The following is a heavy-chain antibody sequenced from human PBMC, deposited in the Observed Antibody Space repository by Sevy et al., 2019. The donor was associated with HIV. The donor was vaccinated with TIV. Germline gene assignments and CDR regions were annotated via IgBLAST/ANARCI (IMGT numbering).Heavy chain of an antibody. CDR1: GFTFSSNT. CDR3: APDDKYGWFGP. Sequence: GGSLRLSCAASGFTFSSNTMNWLRQAPGKGLEWVSSISSRSTYIFYADSVKGRFTISRDNSKKSLFLQMNSLRVEDTAVYYSAPDDKYGWFGPWGQGTPVSDSS. D-gene: IGHD2-2*01. CDR2: ISSRSTYI. J-gene: IGHJ5*02. V-gene: IGHV3-21*01.